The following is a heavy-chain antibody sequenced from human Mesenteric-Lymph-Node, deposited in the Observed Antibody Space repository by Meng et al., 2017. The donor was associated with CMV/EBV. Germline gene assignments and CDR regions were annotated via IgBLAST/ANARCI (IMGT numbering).Heavy chain of an antibody. CDR2: IGYDGSKK. D-gene: IGHD2-21*01. CDR1: GFIFSNYD. Sequence: GESLKISCAASGFIFSNYDMQWVRQAPGKGLEWVAVIGYDGSKKYYGDSVRGRFTISRDNAKNSLYLQMNSLRAEDTAIYYCARDWGTGTECNGDCLSYWGQGTLVTVSS. J-gene: IGHJ4*02. CDR3: ARDWGTGTECNGDCLSY. V-gene: IGHV3-33*01.